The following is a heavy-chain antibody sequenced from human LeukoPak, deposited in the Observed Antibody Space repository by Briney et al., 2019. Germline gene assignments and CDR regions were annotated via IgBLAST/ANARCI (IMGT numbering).Heavy chain of an antibody. CDR1: EFTFSSYW. V-gene: IGHV3-7*01. CDR2: IKQDGSEK. D-gene: IGHD2-21*01. J-gene: IGHJ6*02. Sequence: GGSLRLSCAASEFTFSSYWMSWVRQAPGKGLEWVANIKQDGSEKDYVDSVKGRFTISRDNAKNSLYLQMNSLRAEDTAVYYCARYCGGDCYGMDVWGQGTTVTVSS. CDR3: ARYCGGDCYGMDV.